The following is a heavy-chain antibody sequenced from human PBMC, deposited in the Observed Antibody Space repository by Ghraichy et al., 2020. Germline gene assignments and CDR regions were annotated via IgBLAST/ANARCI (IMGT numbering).Heavy chain of an antibody. V-gene: IGHV4-31*03. CDR3: ARVLNRGGPYYFDY. CDR1: GGSISSGGYY. CDR2: IYYSGST. D-gene: IGHD1-14*01. J-gene: IGHJ4*02. Sequence: TLSLTCTVSGGSISSGGYYWSWIRQHPGKGLEWIGYIYYSGSTYYNPSLKSRVTISVDTSKNQFSLKLSSVTAADTAVYYCARVLNRGGPYYFDYWGQGTLVTVSS.